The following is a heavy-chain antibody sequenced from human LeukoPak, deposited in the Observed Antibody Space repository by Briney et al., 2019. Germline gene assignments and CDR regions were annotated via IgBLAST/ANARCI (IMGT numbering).Heavy chain of an antibody. CDR2: IKQNGAEE. CDR1: GFTFGNYW. V-gene: IGHV3-7*03. J-gene: IGHJ3*01. Sequence: GGSLRLSCAASGFTFGNYWMSWARQAPGKRLEWVANIKQNGAEEYYMDSVKGRFAISRDNAKNSVSLQMNSLRVEDTAMYYCARYTVVSSPGAFDLWGQGTMVTVSS. D-gene: IGHD2-21*01. CDR3: ARYTVVSSPGAFDL.